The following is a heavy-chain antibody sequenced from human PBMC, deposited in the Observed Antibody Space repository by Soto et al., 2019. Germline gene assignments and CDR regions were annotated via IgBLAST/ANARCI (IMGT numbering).Heavy chain of an antibody. D-gene: IGHD6-13*01. J-gene: IGHJ4*02. CDR1: GGTFSSYA. V-gene: IGHV1-69*13. Sequence: ASVKVSCKASGGTFSSYAISWVRQAPGQGLEWMGGIIPIFGTANYAQKFQGRVTITADESTRTAYMELSSLRSEDTAVYYCARESEQQPGGDYWGQGTLVTVSS. CDR2: IIPIFGTA. CDR3: ARESEQQPGGDY.